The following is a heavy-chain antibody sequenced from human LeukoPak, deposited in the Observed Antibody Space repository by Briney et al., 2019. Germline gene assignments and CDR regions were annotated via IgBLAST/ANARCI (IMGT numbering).Heavy chain of an antibody. J-gene: IGHJ4*02. D-gene: IGHD6-13*01. Sequence: PAETLSLTCTVSGGSISSGSYYWSWIRQPAVKGLEWIGRIYTSGSTNYNPSLKSRVTISVDTSRNQFSLKLSSVTAADTAVYYCARGESSNWPYFDFWGQGTLVTVSS. CDR2: IYTSGST. CDR1: GGSISSGSYY. CDR3: ARGESSNWPYFDF. V-gene: IGHV4-61*02.